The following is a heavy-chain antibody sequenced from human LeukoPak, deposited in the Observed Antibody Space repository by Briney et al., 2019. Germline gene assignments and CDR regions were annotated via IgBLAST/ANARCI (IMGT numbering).Heavy chain of an antibody. Sequence: SVKVSCKASGGTFSSYAISWVRQAPGQGLEWMGGIIPIFGTANYAQKFQGRVTITADESTSTAYMELSSLRSEDTAVYYCASGPYDSSGRNFDYWGQGTLVTVSS. CDR1: GGTFSSYA. CDR2: IIPIFGTA. V-gene: IGHV1-69*13. CDR3: ASGPYDSSGRNFDY. J-gene: IGHJ4*02. D-gene: IGHD3-22*01.